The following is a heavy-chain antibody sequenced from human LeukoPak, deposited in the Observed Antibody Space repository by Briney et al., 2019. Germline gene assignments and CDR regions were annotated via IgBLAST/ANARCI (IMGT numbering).Heavy chain of an antibody. D-gene: IGHD3-22*01. Sequence: GGSLRLSCAASGFIFSSYSMNWVRQAPGKGLEWVSSISSSSSYIYYADSVKGRFTISRDNAKNSLYLQMNSLRAEDTAVYYCARDLSGDSSGYWGQGTLVTVSS. CDR3: ARDLSGDSSGY. CDR1: GFIFSSYS. J-gene: IGHJ4*02. V-gene: IGHV3-21*01. CDR2: ISSSSSYI.